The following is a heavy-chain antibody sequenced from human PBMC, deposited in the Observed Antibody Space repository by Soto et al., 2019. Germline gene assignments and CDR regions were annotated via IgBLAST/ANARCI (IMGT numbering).Heavy chain of an antibody. Sequence: EVQLVDSGGGLVQPGGSLRLSCAASEFTFRSYWMHWVRQSPGKGLVWVSRISGDGSSTNYADSVKGRFTISRDNAKNTVYLQIDSLRAEDTAVYYCARSLPGTYGAFDLWGQGPMVTASS. CDR2: ISGDGSST. J-gene: IGHJ3*01. V-gene: IGHV3-74*01. CDR1: EFTFRSYW. D-gene: IGHD1-7*01. CDR3: ARSLPGTYGAFDL.